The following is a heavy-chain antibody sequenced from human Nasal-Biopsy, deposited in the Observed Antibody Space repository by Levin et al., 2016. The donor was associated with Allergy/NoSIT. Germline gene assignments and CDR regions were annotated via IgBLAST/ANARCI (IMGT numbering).Heavy chain of an antibody. Sequence: ASVKVSCKVSGERLSEIFMHWVRQAPGKGLEWMGGFDHIAVDMVYAQELQGRVTMTDDTSTDTAYMELTGLRPEDTAIYFCAIHRAAGYFDRWGQGTVVTVSS. V-gene: IGHV1-24*01. CDR1: GERLSEIF. CDR3: AIHRAAGYFDR. D-gene: IGHD3-10*01. J-gene: IGHJ4*02. CDR2: FDHIAVDM.